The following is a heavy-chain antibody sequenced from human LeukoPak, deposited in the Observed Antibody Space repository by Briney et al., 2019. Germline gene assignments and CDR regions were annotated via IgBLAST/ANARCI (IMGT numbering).Heavy chain of an antibody. D-gene: IGHD1-26*01. J-gene: IGHJ4*02. V-gene: IGHV3-48*04. CDR3: ARAVDSGARPFDY. CDR1: GFTFSSYS. CDR2: ISSSSSTI. Sequence: PGGSLRLSCAASGFTFSSYSMNWVRQAPGKGLEWVSYISSSSSTIYYADSVKGRFTISRDNAKNSLYLQMNSLRAGDTAVYYCARAVDSGARPFDYWGQGTLVTVSS.